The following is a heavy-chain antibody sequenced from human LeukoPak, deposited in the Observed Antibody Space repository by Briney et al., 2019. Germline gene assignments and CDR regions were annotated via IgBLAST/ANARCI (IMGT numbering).Heavy chain of an antibody. CDR2: ISYDGSHQ. CDR1: GFSFSGNG. V-gene: IGHV3-30*04. J-gene: IGHJ4*02. Sequence: GGSLRLSCSGSGFSFSGNGMHWVRQTPGKGLEDVAVISYDGSHQYYADSVKGRFSISRDNSKNTLYLQMKSLRIEDTGVYFCVRERDDYDEYYSDYWGQGIEVTVSA. CDR3: VRERDDYDEYYSDY. D-gene: IGHD5-24*01.